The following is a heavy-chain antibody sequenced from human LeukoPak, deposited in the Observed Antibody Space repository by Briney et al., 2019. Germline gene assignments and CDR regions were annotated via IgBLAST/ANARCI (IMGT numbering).Heavy chain of an antibody. J-gene: IGHJ4*02. V-gene: IGHV3-11*04. Sequence: GGSLRLSCAASGFTFSDYYMSWIRQAPGKGLEWVSYISSSGSTIYYADSVKGRFTISRDNAKNSLYLRMNSLRAEDTAVYYCARDSHYDYGDYIFDYWGQGTLVTVSS. D-gene: IGHD4-17*01. CDR3: ARDSHYDYGDYIFDY. CDR2: ISSSGSTI. CDR1: GFTFSDYY.